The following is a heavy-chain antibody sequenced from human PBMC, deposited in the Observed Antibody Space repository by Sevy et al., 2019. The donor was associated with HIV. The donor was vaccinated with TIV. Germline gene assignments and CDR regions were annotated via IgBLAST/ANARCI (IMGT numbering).Heavy chain of an antibody. J-gene: IGHJ6*02. CDR1: GFTFSSYW. Sequence: GGSLRLSCAASGFTFSSYWMSWVRQAPGKGLEWVANIKQDGSEKYYVDSVKGRFTISRDNAKNSLYLQMNNLRAEDTAVYYCARRGQDSNYDYYYGMDVWGQGTTVTVSS. D-gene: IGHD4-4*01. V-gene: IGHV3-7*01. CDR2: IKQDGSEK. CDR3: ARRGQDSNYDYYYGMDV.